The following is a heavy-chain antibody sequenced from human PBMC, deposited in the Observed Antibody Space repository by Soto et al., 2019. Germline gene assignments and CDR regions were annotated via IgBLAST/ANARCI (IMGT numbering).Heavy chain of an antibody. CDR3: ARHYQWLEGGYYYGMDV. CDR2: IYYSGST. CDR1: GGSISSSSYY. V-gene: IGHV4-39*01. J-gene: IGHJ6*02. Sequence: QLQLQESGPGLVKPSETLSLTCTVSGGSISSSSYYWGWIRQPPGKGLEWIGSIYYSGSTYYNPSLRCRVTISVDTSKNQFSLKLSSVTAADTAVYYCARHYQWLEGGYYYGMDVWGQGTTVTVSS. D-gene: IGHD6-19*01.